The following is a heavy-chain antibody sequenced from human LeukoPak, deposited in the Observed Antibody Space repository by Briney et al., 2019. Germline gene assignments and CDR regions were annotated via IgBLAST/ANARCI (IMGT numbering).Heavy chain of an antibody. V-gene: IGHV3-30*18. D-gene: IGHD3-22*01. J-gene: IGHJ4*02. CDR1: GFTFSSYG. CDR2: ISYDGSNK. CDR3: AKPAYYYDSSGYLDY. Sequence: GGSLRLSCSASGFTFSSYGMHWVRQAPGKGLEWVAVISYDGSNKYYADSVKGRFTISRDNSKNTLYLQMNSLRAEDTAVYYCAKPAYYYDSSGYLDYWGQGTLVTVSS.